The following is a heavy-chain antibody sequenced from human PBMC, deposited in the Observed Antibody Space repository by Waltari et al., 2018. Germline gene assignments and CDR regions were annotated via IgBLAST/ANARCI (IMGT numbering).Heavy chain of an antibody. CDR2: ISGSGGST. CDR1: GFTFSSYA. V-gene: IGHV3-23*01. D-gene: IGHD4-17*01. CDR3: AKVLAPYGDYPYYFDY. Sequence: EVQLLESGGGWVQPGGSLRLSCAASGFTFSSYAMSWVRQAPGKGLEWVSAISGSGGSTYYADSLKGRFTISRDNSKNTLYLQMNSLRAEDTAVYYCAKVLAPYGDYPYYFDYWGQGTLVTVSS. J-gene: IGHJ4*02.